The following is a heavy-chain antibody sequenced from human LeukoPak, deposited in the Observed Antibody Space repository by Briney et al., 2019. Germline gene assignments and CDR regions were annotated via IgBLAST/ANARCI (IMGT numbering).Heavy chain of an antibody. CDR3: ARGGWGTGTDY. Sequence: PGGSLRLSCAASGFTFSSYWMHWVRQAPGKGLVCVSRVNNDGSSTTYADSVKGRFTISRDNAKNTIYLQMNSLRAEDTAVYYCARGGWGTGTDYWGQGTLVTVSS. CDR1: GFTFSSYW. V-gene: IGHV3-74*01. CDR2: VNNDGSST. D-gene: IGHD1-1*01. J-gene: IGHJ4*02.